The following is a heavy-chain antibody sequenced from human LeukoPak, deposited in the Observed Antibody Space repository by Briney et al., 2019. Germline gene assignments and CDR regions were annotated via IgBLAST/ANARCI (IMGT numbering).Heavy chain of an antibody. CDR3: ARSRHSSSWTEGWFDP. V-gene: IGHV6-1*01. J-gene: IGHJ5*02. Sequence: SQTLSLTCAISGDSVPSNSAAWTWIRQSPSRGLEWLGRTYYRSKWYNDYAVSVKSRITINPDTSKNQFSLQLNSVTPEDTAVYYCARSRHSSSWTEGWFDPWGQGTLVTVSS. CDR1: GDSVPSNSAA. D-gene: IGHD6-13*01. CDR2: TYYRSKWYN.